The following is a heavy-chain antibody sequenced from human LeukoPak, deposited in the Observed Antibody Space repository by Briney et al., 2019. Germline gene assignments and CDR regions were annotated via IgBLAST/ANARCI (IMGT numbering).Heavy chain of an antibody. Sequence: SETLSLTCAVYGGSFSGYYWSWIRQPPGKGLEWIGEIYHSGSTNYNPSLKSRVTISVDKSKNQFSLKLSSVTAADTAVYYCARKGYTIGSFDYWGQGTLVTVSS. J-gene: IGHJ4*02. D-gene: IGHD5-18*01. V-gene: IGHV4-34*01. CDR1: GGSFSGYY. CDR2: IYHSGST. CDR3: ARKGYTIGSFDY.